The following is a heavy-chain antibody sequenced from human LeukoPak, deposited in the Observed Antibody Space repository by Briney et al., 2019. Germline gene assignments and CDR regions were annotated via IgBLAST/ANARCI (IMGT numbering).Heavy chain of an antibody. D-gene: IGHD5-12*01. CDR2: IIPIFGTA. V-gene: IGHV1-69*05. CDR3: AREFISGYDRGAYFDY. Sequence: SVKVSCKASGGTVSSYAISWVRQAPGQGPEWMGGIIPIFGTANYAQKFQGRVTITTDESTSTAYMELSSLRAEDTAVYYCAREFISGYDRGAYFDYWGQGPLVTVSS. J-gene: IGHJ4*02. CDR1: GGTVSSYA.